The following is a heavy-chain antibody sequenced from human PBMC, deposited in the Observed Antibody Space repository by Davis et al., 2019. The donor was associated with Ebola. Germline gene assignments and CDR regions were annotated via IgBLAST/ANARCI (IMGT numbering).Heavy chain of an antibody. CDR3: TSTAGTELDY. CDR2: IRSKANSYAT. D-gene: IGHD6-13*01. V-gene: IGHV3-73*01. J-gene: IGHJ4*02. Sequence: GESLKISCAASGFTVSSNYMSWVRQASGKGLEWVGRIRSKANSYATAYAASVKGRFTISRDDSKNTAYLQMNSLKTEDTAVYYCTSTAGTELDYWGQGTLVTVSS. CDR1: GFTVSSNY.